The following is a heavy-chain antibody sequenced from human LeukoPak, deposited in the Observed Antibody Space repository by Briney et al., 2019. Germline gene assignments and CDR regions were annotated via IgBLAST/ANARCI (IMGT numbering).Heavy chain of an antibody. Sequence: GGSLRLSCAASGFTFSSYAMSWVRQAPGKGLEWVPTISSSGGSTYYADSVKGRFTISRDNSENTVYLQMNSLRAEDTALYYCAKLNYYGSYWGQGTLVTVSS. CDR1: GFTFSSYA. CDR2: ISSSGGST. CDR3: AKLNYYGSY. J-gene: IGHJ4*02. V-gene: IGHV3-23*01. D-gene: IGHD3-10*01.